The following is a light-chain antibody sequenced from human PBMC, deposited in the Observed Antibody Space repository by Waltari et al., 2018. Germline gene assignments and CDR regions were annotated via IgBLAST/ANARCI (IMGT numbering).Light chain of an antibody. V-gene: IGLV2-23*02. CDR2: DVS. J-gene: IGLJ2*01. CDR3: CSYAGSSTHVL. Sequence: QSALTQPASVSGSPGQSITISCTGTSSDVGGYNYVSWYQQYPDKAPKLMISDVSKRPSGVSTRFSGSKSGNTASLPISGLQAEDEADYYCCSYAGSSTHVLFGGGTKLTVL. CDR1: SSDVGGYNY.